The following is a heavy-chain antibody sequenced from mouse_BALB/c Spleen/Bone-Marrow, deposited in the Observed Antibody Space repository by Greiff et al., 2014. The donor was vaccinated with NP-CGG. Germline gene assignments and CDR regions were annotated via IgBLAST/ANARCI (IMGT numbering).Heavy chain of an antibody. CDR1: GYTFTSYW. CDR2: IYPGDGDT. Sequence: VQLQESRTALARSRASVKLSCKASGYTFTSYWMQWVKQRPGQGLQWIGAIYPGDGDTRYTQKFRGKATLTTDKSSNTAYMQLSSLTSEDAAVYFCASPYGNYDAMDYWGQGTSVTVAS. V-gene: IGHV1-87*01. D-gene: IGHD2-1*01. J-gene: IGHJ4*01. CDR3: ASPYGNYDAMDY.